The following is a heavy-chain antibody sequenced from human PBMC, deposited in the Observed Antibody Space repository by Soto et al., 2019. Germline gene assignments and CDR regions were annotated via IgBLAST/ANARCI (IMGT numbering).Heavy chain of an antibody. CDR2: IYPGDSDT. J-gene: IGHJ6*02. D-gene: IGHD4-4*01. CDR1: GYSFTSYW. V-gene: IGHV5-51*01. CDR3: ARHKAVTTQYGHYYYGMDV. Sequence: PGESLKISCKGSGYSFTSYWIGWVRQMPGKGLEWMGIIYPGDSDTRYSPSFQGQVTISADKSISTAYLQWSSLKASDTAMYYCARHKAVTTQYGHYYYGMDVWGQGTTVTVSS.